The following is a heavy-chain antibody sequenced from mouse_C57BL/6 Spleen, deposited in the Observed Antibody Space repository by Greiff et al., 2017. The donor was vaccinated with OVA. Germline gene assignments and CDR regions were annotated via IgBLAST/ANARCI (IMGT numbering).Heavy chain of an antibody. Sequence: QVQLQQPGAELVRPGTSVKLSCKASGYTFTSYWMHWVKQRPGQGLEWIGVIDPSDSYTNYNQKFKGKATLTVDTSSSTVYLQLSSLTSEDSAVYCCARDGSYSLHFDDWGKGTTLTVSS. J-gene: IGHJ2*01. CDR1: GYTFTSYW. D-gene: IGHD2-12*01. CDR2: IDPSDSYT. CDR3: ARDGSYSLHFDD. V-gene: IGHV1-59*01.